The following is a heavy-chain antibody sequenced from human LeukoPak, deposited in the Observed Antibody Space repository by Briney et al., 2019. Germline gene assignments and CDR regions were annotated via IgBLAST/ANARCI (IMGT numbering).Heavy chain of an antibody. D-gene: IGHD4-17*01. V-gene: IGHV1-18*01. J-gene: IGHJ6*03. Sequence: VASVKVSFTASGYTFTSYGISWVRQAPGQGLEGMGWIGAYNGKTDYPQNLQGRVTLTTDTSTSMAYMELRSLRSDDTAVYYCARDTYTTVTAMDVWGKGTTVTVSS. CDR1: GYTFTSYG. CDR2: IGAYNGKT. CDR3: ARDTYTTVTAMDV.